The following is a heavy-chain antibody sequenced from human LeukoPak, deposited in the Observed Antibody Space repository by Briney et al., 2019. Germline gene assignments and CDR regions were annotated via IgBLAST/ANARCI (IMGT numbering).Heavy chain of an antibody. Sequence: VASVKVSCKASGYTFTSYAMNWVRQAPGQGLEWMGWINTNTGNPTYAQGFTARFVFSLDTSVSTAYLQISSLKAEDTAVYYCARAGQHPYYYYGMDVWGQGTTVTVSS. V-gene: IGHV7-4-1*02. CDR2: INTNTGNP. D-gene: IGHD6-13*01. J-gene: IGHJ6*02. CDR3: ARAGQHPYYYYGMDV. CDR1: GYTFTSYA.